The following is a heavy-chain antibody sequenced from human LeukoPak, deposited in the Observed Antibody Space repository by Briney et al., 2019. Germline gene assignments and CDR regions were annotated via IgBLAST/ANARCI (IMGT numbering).Heavy chain of an antibody. J-gene: IGHJ4*02. V-gene: IGHV4-4*07. D-gene: IGHD3-10*01. CDR2: IYTSGST. CDR1: GGSISSYY. CDR3: ARVLRFSLVRGVIITKGFDY. Sequence: SETLSLTCTVSGGSISSYYWSWIRQPAGKGLEWIGRIYTSGSTNYNPSLKSRVTISVDTSKNQFSLKLSSVTAADTAVYYCARVLRFSLVRGVIITKGFDYWGQGTLVTVSS.